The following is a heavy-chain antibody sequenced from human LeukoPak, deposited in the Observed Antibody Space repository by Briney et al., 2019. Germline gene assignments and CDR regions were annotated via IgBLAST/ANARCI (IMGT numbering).Heavy chain of an antibody. CDR3: ARDRSWNYFDY. Sequence: GRSLRLSCAPSGFTFSRHGMHWVRQAPGKGLEWVAIISNDGSRKYYAHSVEGRFTISRDNSKNTLYLQMDSLRAEDTAVYYCARDRSWNYFDYWGQGTLVTVSS. D-gene: IGHD3-3*01. CDR2: ISNDGSRK. J-gene: IGHJ4*02. V-gene: IGHV3-30*03. CDR1: GFTFSRHG.